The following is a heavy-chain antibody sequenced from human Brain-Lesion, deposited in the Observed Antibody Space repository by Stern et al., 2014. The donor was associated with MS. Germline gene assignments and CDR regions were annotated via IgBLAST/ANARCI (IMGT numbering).Heavy chain of an antibody. V-gene: IGHV4-39*01. CDR3: AGEEDIRYCSGGSCTGNWFDP. J-gene: IGHJ5*02. Sequence: QVQLQESGPGLVKPSETLSLTCTVAGGSVSSTSYAWAWIRQPPGKGLEWIGTIYYSGNTYYSPSLQSRLTISLYTSQNQFSLPLRSGTAADTAVYYCAGEEDIRYCSGGSCTGNWFDPWGQGTLVTVSS. D-gene: IGHD2-15*01. CDR1: GGSVSSTSYA. CDR2: IYYSGNT.